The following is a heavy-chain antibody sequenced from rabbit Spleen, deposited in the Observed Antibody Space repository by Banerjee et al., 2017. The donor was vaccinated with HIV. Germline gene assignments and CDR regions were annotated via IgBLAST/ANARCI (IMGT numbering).Heavy chain of an antibody. J-gene: IGHJ4*01. CDR2: IYAGNSGDT. CDR1: GFSFSSRYY. Sequence: QSLEESGGDLIKPGASLTLTCTASGFSFSSRYYMCWVRQAPGKGLEWIACIYAGNSGDTYYASWAKGRFTISKTSSTTVTLQMTSLTAADTATYFCVREAGYAGYGDGNLWGPGTLVTVS. V-gene: IGHV1S40*01. CDR3: VREAGYAGYGDGNL. D-gene: IGHD7-1*01.